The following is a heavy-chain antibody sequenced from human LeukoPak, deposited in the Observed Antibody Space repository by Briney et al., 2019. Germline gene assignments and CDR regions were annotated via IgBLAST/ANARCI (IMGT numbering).Heavy chain of an antibody. Sequence: PSETLSLTCAVYGGSFSGYYWSWIRQPPGKGLEWIGEINHSGSTNYNPSLKSRVTMSVDTSKNQFSLKLRSVTAADTAVYYCARSDYGDYDLLTWFDPWGQGTLGTVSS. CDR2: INHSGST. D-gene: IGHD4-17*01. CDR3: ARSDYGDYDLLTWFDP. CDR1: GGSFSGYY. V-gene: IGHV4-34*01. J-gene: IGHJ5*02.